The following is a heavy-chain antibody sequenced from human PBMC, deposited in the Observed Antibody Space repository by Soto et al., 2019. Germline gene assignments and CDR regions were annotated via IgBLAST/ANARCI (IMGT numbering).Heavy chain of an antibody. CDR2: IKQDGSEK. J-gene: IGHJ4*02. D-gene: IGHD6-13*01. V-gene: IGHV3-7*03. Sequence: GGSLRLSCAASGFTLSSYWMSWVRQAPGKGLEWVANIKQDGSEKYYVNSVKGRFTISRDNAKNSLYLQMNSLRAEDTAVYYCARDPGGIAAAGTVDYWGQGTLVTVSS. CDR1: GFTLSSYW. CDR3: ARDPGGIAAAGTVDY.